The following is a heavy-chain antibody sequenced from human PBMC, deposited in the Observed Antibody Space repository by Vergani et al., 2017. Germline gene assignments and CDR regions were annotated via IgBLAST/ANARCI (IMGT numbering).Heavy chain of an antibody. CDR1: GFTFDDYT. CDR3: AKSGWLQHFGAHYFDS. Sequence: EVQLVESGGVVVQPGGSLRLSCAASGFTFDDYTMHWVRQAPGKGLEWVSLISWDGGSTYYADSVKGRFTISRDNSKNSLYLQMNSLRAEDTAVYYCAKSGWLQHFGAHYFDSWGQGILVTVSS. CDR2: ISWDGGST. D-gene: IGHD5-24*01. V-gene: IGHV3-43*01. J-gene: IGHJ4*02.